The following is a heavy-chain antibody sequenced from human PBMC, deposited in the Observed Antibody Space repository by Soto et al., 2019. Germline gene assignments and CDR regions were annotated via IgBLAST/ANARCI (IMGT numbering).Heavy chain of an antibody. J-gene: IGHJ5*02. CDR3: ARRLPQYGLGRERGHWVDP. Sequence: QITLKESGPTLVRPTQTLTLTCTFSGFSLSTTGVGVGSIRQPPGKALEWLALIYWDDDKRYSPSLKSRLTITKDTTKNEVIISTTNMDPVDTGRYYCARRLPQYGLGRERGHWVDPWSQGTPVTVSS. V-gene: IGHV2-5*02. CDR1: GFSLSTTGVG. D-gene: IGHD3-10*01. CDR2: IYWDDDK.